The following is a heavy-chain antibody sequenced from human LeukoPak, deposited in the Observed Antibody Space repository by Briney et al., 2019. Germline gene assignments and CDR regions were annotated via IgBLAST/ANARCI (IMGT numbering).Heavy chain of an antibody. CDR2: ISYDGSNK. V-gene: IGHV3-30*18. CDR3: AKDQGEYYDILTGPPAFDP. J-gene: IGHJ5*02. CDR1: GFTFSSYG. Sequence: GGSLRLSCAASGFTFSSYGMHWVRQAPGKGLEWVAVISYDGSNKYYADSVKGRFTLSRDNSKNTLYLQNSLRAEDTAVYYCAKDQGEYYDILTGPPAFDPWGQGTLVTVSS. D-gene: IGHD3-9*01.